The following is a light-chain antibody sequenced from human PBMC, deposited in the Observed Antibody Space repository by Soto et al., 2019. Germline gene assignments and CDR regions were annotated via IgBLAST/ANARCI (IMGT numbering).Light chain of an antibody. CDR3: QQSYSQWT. CDR1: QSVGSS. Sequence: EIVLTQSPATLSLSPGERATLSCRASQSVGSSLAWYQQRPGQAPRLLIYDAFIRATGIPARFSGSESGTDFTLTISSLQPEDFATYYCQQSYSQWTFGQGTKVE. J-gene: IGKJ1*01. V-gene: IGKV3-11*01. CDR2: DAF.